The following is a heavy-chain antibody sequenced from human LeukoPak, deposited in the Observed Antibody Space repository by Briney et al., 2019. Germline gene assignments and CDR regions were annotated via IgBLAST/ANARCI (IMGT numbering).Heavy chain of an antibody. CDR2: IYYSGST. CDR1: GGSISSSSYY. V-gene: IGHV4-39*01. CDR3: AKIGAVAGTYFQH. Sequence: SETLSLTCTVSGGSISSSSYYWGWIRQPPGKGLEWIGSIYYSGSTYYNPSLKSRVTISVDTSKSQFSLKLGSVTAADTAVYYCAKIGAVAGTYFQHWGQGTLVTVSS. J-gene: IGHJ1*01. D-gene: IGHD6-19*01.